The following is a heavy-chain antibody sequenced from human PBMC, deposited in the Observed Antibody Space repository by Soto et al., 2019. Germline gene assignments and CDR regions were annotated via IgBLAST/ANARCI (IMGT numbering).Heavy chain of an antibody. D-gene: IGHD1-1*01. CDR1: GGSVSGSYYY. Sequence: ETLSLTCAVSGGSVSGSYYYWAWLRQSPGKGPEWIGSVFHTGFTSYNPSLESRVSVSVDTSKSQFSLKLSAVTASDTAVYYCATSQKGYNWNYFDHWGQGALVTVSS. CDR3: ATSQKGYNWNYFDH. V-gene: IGHV4-39*01. CDR2: VFHTGFT. J-gene: IGHJ4*02.